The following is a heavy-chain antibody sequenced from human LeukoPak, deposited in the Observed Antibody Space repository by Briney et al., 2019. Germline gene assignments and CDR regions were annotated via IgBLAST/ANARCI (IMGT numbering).Heavy chain of an antibody. CDR1: GFTVSSNY. CDR2: IYSGGTT. D-gene: IGHD6-19*01. CDR3: ARSASSGWYSFDY. J-gene: IGHJ4*02. V-gene: IGHV3-66*02. Sequence: PGGSLRLSCAASGFTVSSNYMSWVRQAPGRGLEWVSVIYSGGTTDYADSVKGRFTISRDNSKNTLYLQMNNLRAEDTAVYYCARSASSGWYSFDYWGQEALITVSS.